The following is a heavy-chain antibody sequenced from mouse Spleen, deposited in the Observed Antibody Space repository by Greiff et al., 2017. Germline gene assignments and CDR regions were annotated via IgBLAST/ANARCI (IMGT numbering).Heavy chain of an antibody. CDR2: INPGSGGT. CDR3: ARWLLQGAGYAMDY. V-gene: IGHV1-54*01. D-gene: IGHD2-3*01. CDR1: GYSFTNYL. J-gene: IGHJ4*01. Sequence: QVQLQQSGAELVRPGTSVKVSCKASGYSFTNYLIEWVKQRPGQGLEWIGVINPGSGGTNYNEKFKGKVTLTADKSSSTAYMQLSSLTSEDSAVYYCARWLLQGAGYAMDYWGQGTSVTVSS.